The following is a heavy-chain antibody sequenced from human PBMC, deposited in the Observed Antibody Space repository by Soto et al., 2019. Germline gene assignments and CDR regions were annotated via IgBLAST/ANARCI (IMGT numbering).Heavy chain of an antibody. CDR2: IYWDDDK. Sequence: QITLNESGPTQVKPRQTLTLTCTFSGFSLTTSGVGVGWIRQSPGKAPEWLALIYWDDDKRYSPSLKSRLTITKDTSKNQVVLTMADLDPADTATYYCAHRVLRTVFGLVTTTAIYFDFWGQGTPVAV. D-gene: IGHD3-3*01. V-gene: IGHV2-5*02. J-gene: IGHJ4*02. CDR3: AHRVLRTVFGLVTTTAIYFDF. CDR1: GFSLTTSGVG.